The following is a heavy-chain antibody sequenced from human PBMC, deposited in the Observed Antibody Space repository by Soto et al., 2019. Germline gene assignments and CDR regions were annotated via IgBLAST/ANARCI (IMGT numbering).Heavy chain of an antibody. V-gene: IGHV1-18*01. CDR3: ARDSFTDKAMVTWAFDI. J-gene: IGHJ3*02. Sequence: QVQLVQSGAEVKRPGASVRVSCKASGYTFASYGISWVRKAPGQGLEWMAWISAYNGQTNYSQSLQGRVLMTTDTSTNTAYMDLRRLRSDDTAVYYCARDSFTDKAMVTWAFDIWGQGTMVTVSS. CDR1: GYTFASYG. D-gene: IGHD5-18*01. CDR2: ISAYNGQT.